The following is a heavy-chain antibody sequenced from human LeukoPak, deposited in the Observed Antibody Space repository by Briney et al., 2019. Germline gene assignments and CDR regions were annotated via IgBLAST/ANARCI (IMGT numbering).Heavy chain of an antibody. Sequence: PSQTLSLTCPVSGGSISSGDYYWSWIRQPPGKGLEWNGYIYYSGSTYYNPSLKSRVTISVDTSKNQFSLKLSSVTAADTAVYYCARVYYGSGSYYFDYWGQGTLVTVSS. CDR1: GGSISSGDYY. V-gene: IGHV4-30-4*01. CDR2: IYYSGST. CDR3: ARVYYGSGSYYFDY. J-gene: IGHJ4*02. D-gene: IGHD3-10*01.